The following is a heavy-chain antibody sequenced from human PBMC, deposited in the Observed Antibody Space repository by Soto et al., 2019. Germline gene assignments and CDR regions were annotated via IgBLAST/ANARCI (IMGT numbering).Heavy chain of an antibody. CDR1: GGSISSGDYY. CDR3: AREKVYDFWSGYSQRGDWFDP. V-gene: IGHV4-30-4*01. D-gene: IGHD3-3*01. CDR2: IYYSGST. J-gene: IGHJ5*02. Sequence: SETLSLTCTVSGGSISSGDYYWSWIRQPPGKGLEWIGYIYYSGSTYYNPSLKSRVTISVDTSKNQFSLKLSSVTAADTAVYYCAREKVYDFWSGYSQRGDWFDPWGQGTLVTVSS.